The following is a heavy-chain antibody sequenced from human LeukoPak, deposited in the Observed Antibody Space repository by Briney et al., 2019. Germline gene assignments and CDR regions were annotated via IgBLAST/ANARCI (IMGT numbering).Heavy chain of an antibody. D-gene: IGHD6-13*01. CDR3: AREDAGIPDY. V-gene: IGHV3-7*01. CDR2: IKHDGSEK. Sequence: GGSLRLSCAASGFTFSSYAMSWVRQAPGKGLEWVANIKHDGSEKYYVDSVKGRFTISRDNAKNSLYLQMNSLRAEDTAVYYCAREDAGIPDYWGQGTLVTVSS. J-gene: IGHJ4*02. CDR1: GFTFSSYA.